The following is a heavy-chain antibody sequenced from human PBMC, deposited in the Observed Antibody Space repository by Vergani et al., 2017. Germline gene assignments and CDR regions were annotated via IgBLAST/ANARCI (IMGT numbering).Heavy chain of an antibody. V-gene: IGHV4-59*02. Sequence: QVQLQESGPGLVKPSQTLSLTCHVFGVSVTDYNCNWIRQAPGNELEWIGSLSTTGGATHASHNPSLKSRVSISVDTSKSQFSLRLTSVTAADSAIYYCAGDTHSWQRADRWGQGLLVSVSS. D-gene: IGHD6-13*01. CDR2: LSTTGGA. CDR1: GVSVTDYN. CDR3: AGDTHSWQRADR. J-gene: IGHJ5*02.